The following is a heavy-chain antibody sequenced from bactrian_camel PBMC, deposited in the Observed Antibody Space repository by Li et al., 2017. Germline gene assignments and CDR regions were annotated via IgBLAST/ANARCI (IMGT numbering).Heavy chain of an antibody. CDR1: GVTYRSNC. Sequence: DVQLVESGGGSVQAGGSLRLACAASGVTYRSNCMGWFRQAPGKEREGVAAISSALGGVRTYYDASVKGRFTISGDNAKNTVYLQMNSLKPEDTAMYYCAADRSRPASCSLRLDLYDYWGQGTQVTVSS. V-gene: IGHV3S40*01. CDR3: AADRSRPASCSLRLDLYDY. CDR2: ISSALGGVRT. J-gene: IGHJ4*01. D-gene: IGHD6*01.